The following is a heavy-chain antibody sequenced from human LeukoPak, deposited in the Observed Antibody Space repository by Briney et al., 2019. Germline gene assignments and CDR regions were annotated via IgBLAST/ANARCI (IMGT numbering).Heavy chain of an antibody. CDR1: GFTVSSIY. D-gene: IGHD6-6*01. CDR3: AGSGIAARLTDW. V-gene: IGHV3-66*01. J-gene: IGHJ4*02. CDR2: IYSGSST. Sequence: GGSLTLSCAASGFTVSSIYMSWVRQAPGKGLEWVSVIYSGSSTYYADSVKGRFTISRDNSKNTLYLQMNSLRAEDTAVYYCAGSGIAARLTDWWGQGTLVTVSS.